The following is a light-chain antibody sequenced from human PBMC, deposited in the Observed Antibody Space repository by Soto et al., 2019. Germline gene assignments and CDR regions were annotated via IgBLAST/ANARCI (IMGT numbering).Light chain of an antibody. CDR2: DAS. J-gene: IGKJ1*01. Sequence: DIQITQSPSTLSASSGDRVTITCRASQNIGTSLAWYQQTPGXXPKLLISDASTLESEVPSRFGGRGSVTEFALSSTSLQPDDFASYYCQQCFWHWTFGQGTKVAIK. V-gene: IGKV1-5*01. CDR1: QNIGTS. CDR3: QQCFWHWT.